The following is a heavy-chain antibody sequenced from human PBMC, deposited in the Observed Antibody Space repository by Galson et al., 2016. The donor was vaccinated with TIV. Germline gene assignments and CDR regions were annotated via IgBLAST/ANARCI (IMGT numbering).Heavy chain of an antibody. D-gene: IGHD2-15*01. V-gene: IGHV4-61*02. Sequence: TLSLTCTVSGAFIRSGSYYWNWIRQPAGKGPEWIGRIYTSGITNYNPSLKSRVTISVDASKNQFSLKLISVTAADTAVYYCARVVGYCSGDDCLLEAAFDIWGQGTLVSVSS. J-gene: IGHJ3*02. CDR2: IYTSGIT. CDR1: GAFIRSGSYY. CDR3: ARVVGYCSGDDCLLEAAFDI.